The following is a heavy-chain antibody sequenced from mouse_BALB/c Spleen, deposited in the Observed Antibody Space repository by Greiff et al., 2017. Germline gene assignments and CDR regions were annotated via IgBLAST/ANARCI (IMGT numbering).Heavy chain of an antibody. CDR3: ARVLITTYAMDY. J-gene: IGHJ4*01. CDR2: INPSTGYT. D-gene: IGHD2-4*01. Sequence: VQLQQSGAELAKPGASVKMSCKASGYTFTSYWMHWVKQRPGQGLEWIGYINPSTGYTEYNQKFKDKATLTADKSSSTAYMQLSSLTSEDSAVYYCARVLITTYAMDYWGQGTSVTVSS. CDR1: GYTFTSYW. V-gene: IGHV1-7*01.